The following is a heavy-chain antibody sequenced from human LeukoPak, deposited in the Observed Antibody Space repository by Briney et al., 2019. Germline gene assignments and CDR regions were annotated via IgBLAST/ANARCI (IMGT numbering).Heavy chain of an antibody. D-gene: IGHD5-18*01. CDR1: GFNFWSTG. Sequence: GGPLRLSCAVAGFNFWSTGMSWVRQAPGKGVEWVSVIYSGGSTYYADSVKGRFTISRDNSKNTLYLQMNSLRAEDTAVYYCARVGRGYSFNVYCFDYWGQGTLVTVSS. CDR3: ARVGRGYSFNVYCFDY. J-gene: IGHJ4*02. V-gene: IGHV3-66*01. CDR2: IYSGGST.